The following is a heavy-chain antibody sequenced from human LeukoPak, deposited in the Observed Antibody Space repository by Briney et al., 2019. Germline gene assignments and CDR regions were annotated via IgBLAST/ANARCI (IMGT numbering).Heavy chain of an antibody. CDR1: GFTFSTYS. CDR3: AKDLARYCSGGSCYPGDY. D-gene: IGHD2-15*01. CDR2: IDSSSSYM. Sequence: GGSLRLSCAASGFTFSTYSMNWIRQAPGKGLEWVSSIDSSSSYMYYADSMKGRFTISRDNSKNTLYLQMNSLRAEDTAVYYCAKDLARYCSGGSCYPGDYWGQGTLVTVSS. V-gene: IGHV3-21*01. J-gene: IGHJ4*02.